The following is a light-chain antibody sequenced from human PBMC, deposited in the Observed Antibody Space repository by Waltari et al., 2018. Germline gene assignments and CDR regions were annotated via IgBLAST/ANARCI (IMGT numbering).Light chain of an antibody. CDR1: QSISKW. J-gene: IGKJ4*01. CDR2: KAS. V-gene: IGKV1-5*03. CDR3: QQYNSYSLLS. Sequence: DIQMTQSPSTLSASVADRVIFSCLSSQSISKWLAWYQQKPGKAPKLLIYKASTLESGVPSRFSGSGSETEFTLTISSLQPEDFATYYCQQYNSYSLLSFGGGTKVEIK.